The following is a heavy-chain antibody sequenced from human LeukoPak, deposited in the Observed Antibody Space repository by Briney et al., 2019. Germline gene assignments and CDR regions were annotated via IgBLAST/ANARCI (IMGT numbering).Heavy chain of an antibody. CDR1: GFTFSSYW. CDR2: INSDGSTA. CDR3: ARDRSYYDSSGYYSFDY. D-gene: IGHD3-22*01. Sequence: GGSLRLSCAASGFTFSSYWMHWVRQAPGKGLVWVSRINSDGSTATYADSVKGRFTISRDNAKNTLYLQMNSLRAEDTAVYYCARDRSYYDSSGYYSFDYWGQGTLVTVSS. V-gene: IGHV3-74*01. J-gene: IGHJ4*02.